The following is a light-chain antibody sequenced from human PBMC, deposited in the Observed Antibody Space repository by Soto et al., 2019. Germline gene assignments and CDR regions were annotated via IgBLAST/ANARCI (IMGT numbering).Light chain of an antibody. V-gene: IGLV2-14*03. CDR1: SSDVGGYNY. Sequence: QSALTQPASVSGSPGQSITIFCTGTSSDVGGYNYVSWYQQRPGKPPKLMIYDVTNRPSGVSNRFSGSKSGSTASLTISGLHAEDEGVYYCSSYTNRNTVVFGGGTKLTVL. J-gene: IGLJ3*02. CDR2: DVT. CDR3: SSYTNRNTVV.